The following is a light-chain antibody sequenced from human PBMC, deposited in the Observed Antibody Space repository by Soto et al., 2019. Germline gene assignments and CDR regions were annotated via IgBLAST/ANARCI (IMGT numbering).Light chain of an antibody. J-gene: IGLJ2*01. V-gene: IGLV1-36*01. Sequence: QSVLTQPPSVSEAPRQRVTISCSGSSSNIGNNAVNWYQQLPGKAPKLLIYYDDLLPSGVSDRFSGSKSGTSASLAISGLQSEDEADYYCAAWDDSLNVVVFGGGTQLT. CDR1: SSNIGNNA. CDR3: AAWDDSLNVVV. CDR2: YDD.